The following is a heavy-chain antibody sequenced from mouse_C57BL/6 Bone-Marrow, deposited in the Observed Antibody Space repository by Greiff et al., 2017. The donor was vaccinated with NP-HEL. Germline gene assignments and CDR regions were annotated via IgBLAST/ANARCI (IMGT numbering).Heavy chain of an antibody. CDR3: ARPYYGNYDYAMDY. CDR2: ISSGGSYT. Sequence: EVKLEESGGDLVKPGGSLKLSCAASGFTFSSYGMSWVRQTPDKRLEWVATISSGGSYTYYPDSVKGRFTISRDNAKNTLYLQMSSLKSEDTAMYYCARPYYGNYDYAMDYWGQGTSVTVSS. D-gene: IGHD2-10*01. J-gene: IGHJ4*01. CDR1: GFTFSSYG. V-gene: IGHV5-6*02.